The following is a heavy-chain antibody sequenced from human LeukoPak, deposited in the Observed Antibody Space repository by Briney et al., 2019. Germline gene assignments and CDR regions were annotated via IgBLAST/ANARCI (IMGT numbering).Heavy chain of an antibody. V-gene: IGHV4-30-4*01. Sequence: SETLSLTCTVSGGSLSSGDYYWGWIRQPPGRGLEWIGYMYYSGSTYYNPSLKSRVTISVDTYKNQFSLKLSSVTAADTAVYYCARGGDYYGSGSQFDYWGQGTLVTVSS. CDR3: ARGGDYYGSGSQFDY. CDR2: MYYSGST. J-gene: IGHJ4*02. CDR1: GGSLSSGDYY. D-gene: IGHD3-10*01.